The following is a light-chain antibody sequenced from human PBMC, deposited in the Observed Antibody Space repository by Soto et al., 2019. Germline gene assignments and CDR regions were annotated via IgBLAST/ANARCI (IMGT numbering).Light chain of an antibody. CDR1: QSVGTY. V-gene: IGKV3-11*01. CDR2: DAF. Sequence: EIVLTQSPATLSLSPGERATLSCRASQSVGTYLAWYQQKPGQAPRLVIYDAFNRATGIPARFSGSGSGTDFTLTISSLEPEDFAVYYCQQRSNWSISFGGGTKVDIK. CDR3: QQRSNWSIS. J-gene: IGKJ4*01.